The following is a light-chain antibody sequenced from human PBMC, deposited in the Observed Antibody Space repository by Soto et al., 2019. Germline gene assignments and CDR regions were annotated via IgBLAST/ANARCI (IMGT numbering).Light chain of an antibody. CDR1: QSVSSSY. CDR3: QQYGSSPLT. CDR2: GAS. J-gene: IGKJ5*01. Sequence: EIVLTQSPGTLSLSPWERATLSCRASQSVSSSYLAWYQQKPGQAPRLLIYGASSRATGIPDRFSGSGSGTDVTLTISRLEPEDFAVYYCQQYGSSPLTFGQGTRLEIK. V-gene: IGKV3-20*01.